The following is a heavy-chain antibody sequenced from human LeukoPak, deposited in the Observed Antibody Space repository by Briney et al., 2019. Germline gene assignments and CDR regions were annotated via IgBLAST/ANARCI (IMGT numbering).Heavy chain of an antibody. CDR3: AKEVVPRGGTYYDFWSGYSHGNYFDY. Sequence: GGSLRLSCTASGFTFSAYGMHWVRQAPGKGLEWLALISYDGSHKYFADSVKGRFTISRDNSKNTLYLQMNSLRAEDTAVYYCAKEVVPRGGTYYDFWSGYSHGNYFDYWGQGTLVTVSS. J-gene: IGHJ4*02. CDR1: GFTFSAYG. D-gene: IGHD3-3*01. V-gene: IGHV3-30*18. CDR2: ISYDGSHK.